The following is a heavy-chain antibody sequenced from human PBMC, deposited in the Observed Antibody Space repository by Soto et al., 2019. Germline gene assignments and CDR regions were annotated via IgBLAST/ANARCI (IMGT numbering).Heavy chain of an antibody. J-gene: IGHJ6*03. CDR3: ARDSGKGPTLYYYYMDV. CDR2: IYYSGST. V-gene: IGHV4-59*01. CDR1: GGSISSYC. Sequence: SETLSLTCTVSGGSISSYCWSWIRQPPEKGLEWIGYIYYSGSTNYNPSLRSRVTISVDTSKNQFSLKLSSVTAADTAVYYCARDSGKGPTLYYYYMDVWGKGTTVTVS. D-gene: IGHD6-25*01.